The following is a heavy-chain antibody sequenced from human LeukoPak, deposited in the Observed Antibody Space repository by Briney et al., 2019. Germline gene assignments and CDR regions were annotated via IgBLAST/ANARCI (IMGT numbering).Heavy chain of an antibody. CDR1: GYSFTGYY. CDR3: ARGPNHYCYMDF. V-gene: IGHV1-2*02. CDR2: INPDGGVT. D-gene: IGHD2-8*01. Sequence: GASVKVSCKASGYSFTGYYIHWVRQAPGQGLEWMGWINPDGGVTKSAQNFQGRVTMTRDKSINTVYMELSGLTSDDTALYYCARGPNHYCYMDFWGTGTTVSVSS. J-gene: IGHJ6*03.